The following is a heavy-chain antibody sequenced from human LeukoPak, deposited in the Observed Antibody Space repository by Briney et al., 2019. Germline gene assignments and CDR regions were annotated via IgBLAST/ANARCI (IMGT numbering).Heavy chain of an antibody. CDR1: GFTFRNHA. J-gene: IGHJ4*02. V-gene: IGHV3-23*01. CDR3: VSRPRTYIGPLVF. CDR2: ISGSGSRT. Sequence: GGSLRLSCAAPGFTFRNHAMTWVRQAPGKGLEWVSSISGSGSRTYYTESVKGRFTISRDNSKNTLYLQINSLRADETALYYCVSRPRTYIGPLVFWGQGTLVTVSS. D-gene: IGHD3-16*01.